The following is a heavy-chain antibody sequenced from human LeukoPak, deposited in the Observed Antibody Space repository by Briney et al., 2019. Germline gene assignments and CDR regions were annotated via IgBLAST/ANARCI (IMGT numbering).Heavy chain of an antibody. CDR2: INPNSGGT. V-gene: IGHV1-2*02. J-gene: IGHJ4*02. D-gene: IGHD2-2*01. Sequence: ASVKVSCKASGYTFTGYYMHWVRQAPGQGLEWMGWINPNSGGTNYAQKFQGRVTMTRDTSISTAYMELSRLRSDDTAVYYCASELGYCSSTSCPPGYWGQGTLVTVSS. CDR3: ASELGYCSSTSCPPGY. CDR1: GYTFTGYY.